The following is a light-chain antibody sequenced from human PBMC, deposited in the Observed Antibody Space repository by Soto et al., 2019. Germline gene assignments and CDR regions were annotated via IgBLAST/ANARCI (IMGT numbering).Light chain of an antibody. CDR1: ESVSTY. Sequence: EVGVAQSPATLSLSPEDRATLSCRANESVSTYLAWYQQKPGQSPRLLIYDTSKRATGIPARFSGSGSGTDFTLTIVSLEPEDFVFYYCQQRSSWPLTFGGGTKVDIK. CDR3: QQRSSWPLT. CDR2: DTS. J-gene: IGKJ4*01. V-gene: IGKV3-11*01.